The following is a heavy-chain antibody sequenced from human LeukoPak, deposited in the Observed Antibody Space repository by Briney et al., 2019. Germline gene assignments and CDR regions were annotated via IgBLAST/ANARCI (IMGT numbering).Heavy chain of an antibody. CDR1: GLTFTGAW. J-gene: IGHJ4*02. CDR3: APDDPQWSH. CDR2: IKSKTDGETT. D-gene: IGHD2-15*01. Sequence: GGSLRLSCAVSGLTFTGAWLRWVRQAPGKGLEWVGRIKSKTDGETTDYAAPVRGRFTISRDDSKNTLYLQISSLKIEDTGVYYCAPDDPQWSHWGQGTLVTVSS. V-gene: IGHV3-15*01.